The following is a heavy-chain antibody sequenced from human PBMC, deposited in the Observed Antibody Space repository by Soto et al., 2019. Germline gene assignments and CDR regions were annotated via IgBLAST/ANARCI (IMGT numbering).Heavy chain of an antibody. CDR1: GFTFSNYW. CDR3: ARGDCVGGPCYSLAGSFYYYMDV. Sequence: EVQLVESGGGLVQPGGSLRLSCAASGFTFSNYWMYWVRQAPGKGLVWVSRINSDGSVSSYADSVKGRLTISRDNVKNTLYLQMNSLRAEDTAVYYCARGDCVGGPCYSLAGSFYYYMDVWGKGTRVTVSS. CDR2: INSDGSVS. V-gene: IGHV3-74*01. J-gene: IGHJ6*03. D-gene: IGHD2-15*01.